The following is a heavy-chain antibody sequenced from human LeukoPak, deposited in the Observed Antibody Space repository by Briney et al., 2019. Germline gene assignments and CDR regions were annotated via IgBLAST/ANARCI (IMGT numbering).Heavy chain of an antibody. CDR3: ARDRAVYSDSRGYYPDAFNI. Sequence: GGSLRLSCAASGFTFSSYNMNWVRQAPGKGLEWVSSISSRSNYIYLADSLKGRFTIARDNAKNSLYLQMNSLRAEDTAMYYCARDRAVYSDSRGYYPDAFNIWGQGTMVTVSS. CDR1: GFTFSSYN. J-gene: IGHJ3*02. CDR2: ISSRSNYI. D-gene: IGHD3-22*01. V-gene: IGHV3-21*01.